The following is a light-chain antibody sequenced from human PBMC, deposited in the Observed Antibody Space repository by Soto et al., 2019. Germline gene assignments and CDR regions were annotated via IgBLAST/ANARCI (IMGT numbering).Light chain of an antibody. CDR3: QQFQCYALT. Sequence: AIQLTQSPSSLSASVGDRVTITCRASQGISSALAWYQHKPWRAPRLLIYDASSLQSGVSSRFSGSGSGTDFTLTISSQQPEDFVTYYCQQFQCYALTVGGGTKLEIK. CDR2: DAS. V-gene: IGKV1-13*02. CDR1: QGISSA. J-gene: IGKJ4*01.